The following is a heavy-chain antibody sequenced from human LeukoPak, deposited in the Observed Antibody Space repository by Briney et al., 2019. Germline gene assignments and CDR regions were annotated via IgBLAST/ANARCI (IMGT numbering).Heavy chain of an antibody. V-gene: IGHV3-21*01. CDR3: ARSYRQQLVEGY. D-gene: IGHD6-13*01. CDR1: GFTFNSYS. CDR2: ISSSSSYI. J-gene: IGHJ4*02. Sequence: GGSLRLSCAASGFTFNSYSMNWVRQAPGKGLEWVSSISSSSSYIYYADSVKGRFTISRDNAKNSVSLQMNSLRAEDTAVYYCARSYRQQLVEGYWVQGTLVTVSS.